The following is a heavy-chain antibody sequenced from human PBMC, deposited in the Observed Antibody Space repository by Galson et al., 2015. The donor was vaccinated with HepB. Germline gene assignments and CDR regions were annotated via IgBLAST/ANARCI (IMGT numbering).Heavy chain of an antibody. CDR2: IIPIFGTA. CDR3: TLSDLPYSSSSGPLGYGMDV. Sequence: SVKVSCKASGGTFSSYAISWVRQAPGQGLEWMGGIIPIFGTANYAQKFQGRVTITADESTSTAYMELSSLRSEDTAVYYCTLSDLPYSSSSGPLGYGMDVWGQGTTVTVSS. V-gene: IGHV1-69*13. D-gene: IGHD6-6*01. CDR1: GGTFSSYA. J-gene: IGHJ6*02.